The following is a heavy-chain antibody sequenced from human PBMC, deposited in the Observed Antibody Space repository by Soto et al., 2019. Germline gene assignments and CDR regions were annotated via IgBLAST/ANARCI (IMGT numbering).Heavy chain of an antibody. J-gene: IGHJ4*02. D-gene: IGHD6-13*01. V-gene: IGHV1-2*02. Sequence: QVQLVQSGAEVKKPGASVKVSCKASGYTFTGYYMHWVRQAPGQGLEWMGWINPNSGGTNYAQKCQGRVTMTRDTSISTAYMELSRLRSDDTAVYYCARDLRGAAAGTYMGYWGQGTLVTVSS. CDR2: INPNSGGT. CDR3: ARDLRGAAAGTYMGY. CDR1: GYTFTGYY.